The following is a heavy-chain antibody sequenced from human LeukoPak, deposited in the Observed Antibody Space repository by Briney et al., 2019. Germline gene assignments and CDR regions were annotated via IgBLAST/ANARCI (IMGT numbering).Heavy chain of an antibody. V-gene: IGHV4-59*12. D-gene: IGHD3-10*01. CDR1: GGSISSYY. J-gene: IGHJ4*02. CDR2: IYYSGST. CDR3: ARRSSRYYGSRSYRKYYFDY. Sequence: PSETLSLTCTVSGGSISSYYWSWIRQLPGKGLEWIGCIYYSGSTNYNPSFKSRVTISVDTSKNQFSLKLSSVTAADTAVYYCARRSSRYYGSRSYRKYYFDYWGQGTLVTVSS.